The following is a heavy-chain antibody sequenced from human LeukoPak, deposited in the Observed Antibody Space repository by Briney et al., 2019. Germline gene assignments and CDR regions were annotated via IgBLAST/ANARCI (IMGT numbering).Heavy chain of an antibody. CDR1: GGSISSYY. J-gene: IGHJ6*02. V-gene: IGHV4-59*01. CDR2: IYYSGST. CDR3: ARHLGYGDYYYYGMDV. D-gene: IGHD1-1*01. Sequence: SETLSLTCTVSGGSISSYYWSWIRQPPGKGLEWIGYIYYSGSTNYNPSLKSRVTISVDTSKNQFSLKLSSVTAADTAVYYCARHLGYGDYYYYGMDVWGQGTTVTVSS.